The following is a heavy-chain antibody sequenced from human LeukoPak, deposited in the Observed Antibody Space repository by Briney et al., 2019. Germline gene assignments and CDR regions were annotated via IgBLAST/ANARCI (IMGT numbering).Heavy chain of an antibody. J-gene: IGHJ6*03. CDR2: ISGSGGST. V-gene: IGHV3-23*01. D-gene: IGHD1-1*01. CDR1: GFTFSSYG. CDR3: ARDPYNGAYSEGYYYYYMDV. Sequence: GGSLRLSCAASGFTFSSYGMSWVRQAPGKGLEWVSAISGSGGSTYYADSVKGRFTISRDNSKNTLYLQMNSLRVEDTAIYYCARDPYNGAYSEGYYYYYMDVWGKGTTVTVSS.